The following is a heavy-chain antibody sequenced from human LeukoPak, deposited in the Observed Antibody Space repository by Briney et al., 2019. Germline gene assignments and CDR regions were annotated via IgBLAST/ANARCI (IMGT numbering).Heavy chain of an antibody. CDR3: ATAIGYSSGWDY. J-gene: IGHJ4*02. CDR2: IIPIFGTA. D-gene: IGHD6-19*01. Sequence: SVKVSCKASGGTFSSYAISWVRQAPGQGLEWMGGIIPIFGTANYAQKFQGRVTITTDESTSTAYMELSSLRSEDTAVYYCATAIGYSSGWDYWGQGTLVTVSS. CDR1: GGTFSSYA. V-gene: IGHV1-69*05.